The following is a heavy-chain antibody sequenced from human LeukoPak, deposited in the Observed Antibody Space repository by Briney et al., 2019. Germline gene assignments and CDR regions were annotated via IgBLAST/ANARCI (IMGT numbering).Heavy chain of an antibody. CDR2: INSNSGAT. D-gene: IGHD7-27*01. CDR3: ARDLSSTSNWELDY. Sequence: AAVNVSCKASGYTFIHYFIHWVRQAPGQGLEWMGRINSNSGATEYTQNFQSRVTMTRDTSITTVYMELSSLTSDDTAVYYCARDLSSTSNWELDYWGQGTLVTVSS. V-gene: IGHV1-2*06. CDR1: GYTFIHYF. J-gene: IGHJ4*02.